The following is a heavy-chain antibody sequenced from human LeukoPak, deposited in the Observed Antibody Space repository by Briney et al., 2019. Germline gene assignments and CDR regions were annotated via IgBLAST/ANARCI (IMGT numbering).Heavy chain of an antibody. J-gene: IGHJ3*02. V-gene: IGHV1-8*01. CDR3: ATVITGTTNDAFGI. Sequence: ASVKVSCKASVYTFTSYDINWVRQATGQGLEWMGWMNPNSGNTGYAQKFQGRVTMTRNTSISTAYMELSSLRSEDTAVYYCATVITGTTNDAFGIWGQGTMVTVSS. CDR1: VYTFTSYD. CDR2: MNPNSGNT. D-gene: IGHD1-7*01.